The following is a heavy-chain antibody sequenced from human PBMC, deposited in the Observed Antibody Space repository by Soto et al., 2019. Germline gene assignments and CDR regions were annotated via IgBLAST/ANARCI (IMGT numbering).Heavy chain of an antibody. CDR3: ASANIVATIHAVVGDYYGMDV. V-gene: IGHV1-18*04. D-gene: IGHD5-12*01. CDR1: GYTFTSYG. Sequence: QVQLVQSGAEVKKPGASVKVSCKASGYTFTSYGISWVRQAPGQGLEWMGWISAYNGNTNYAQKHQGRVTMTTDTSTSTAYMELRSLRSDDTAVYYCASANIVATIHAVVGDYYGMDVWGQGTTVTVSS. J-gene: IGHJ6*02. CDR2: ISAYNGNT.